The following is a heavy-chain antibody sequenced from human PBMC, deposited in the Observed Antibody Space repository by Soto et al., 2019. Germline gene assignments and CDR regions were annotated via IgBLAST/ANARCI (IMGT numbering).Heavy chain of an antibody. V-gene: IGHV3-30-3*01. D-gene: IGHD3-10*01. J-gene: IGHJ3*02. CDR1: GFTFSSYA. CDR3: ARAGSSDAFDI. CDR2: ISYDGSNK. Sequence: GGSLRLSCAASGFTFSSYAMHWVRQAPGKGLEWVAVISYDGSNKYYADSVKGRFTISRDNSKNTLYLQMNSLRAEDTAVYYCARAGSSDAFDIWGQGTMVTVSS.